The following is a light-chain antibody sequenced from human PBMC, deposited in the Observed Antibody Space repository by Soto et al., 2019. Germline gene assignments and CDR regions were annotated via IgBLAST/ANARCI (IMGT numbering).Light chain of an antibody. CDR2: GAS. Sequence: EIVLTQSPGTLSLSPGERATLSCRASQSVSSSYLAWYQQQPGQAPRLLIYGASSRATGIPDRFSGSGSGTDFTLTISRLEPEDFALYYCQQYGSSHWTFGQGTKVDIK. CDR3: QQYGSSHWT. J-gene: IGKJ1*01. V-gene: IGKV3-20*01. CDR1: QSVSSSY.